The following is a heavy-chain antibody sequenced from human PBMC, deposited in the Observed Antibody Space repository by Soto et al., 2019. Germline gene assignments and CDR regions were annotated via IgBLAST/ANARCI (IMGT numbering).Heavy chain of an antibody. CDR2: ISYDGNNK. CDR1: GFTFSTYA. Sequence: QVQLVESGGGVVQPGRSLRLSCAASGFTFSTYAMHWVRQAPGKGLEWVAVISYDGNNKFYADSVKGRFTISRDHSKNTLHLQMNSLRTEDTAVFYCARVASTGWPPHDAFDIWGQGTMVTVSS. J-gene: IGHJ3*02. CDR3: ARVASTGWPPHDAFDI. V-gene: IGHV3-30-3*01. D-gene: IGHD6-19*01.